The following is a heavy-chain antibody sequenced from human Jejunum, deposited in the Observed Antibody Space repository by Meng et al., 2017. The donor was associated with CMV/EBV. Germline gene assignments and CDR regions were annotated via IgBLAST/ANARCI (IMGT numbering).Heavy chain of an antibody. CDR3: TTVHYYAINY. CDR2: ISRSGDYT. Sequence: VQLVESGGRCVKPVGTLRLSWAAFGLTFSDQYMSWFRQAPVKGLELISYISRSGDYTNYADSVSGRFIVSRDNAKNSLYLQLNSLRAEDTALYYCTTVHYYAINYWGQGTLVTVSS. V-gene: IGHV3-11*06. J-gene: IGHJ4*02. D-gene: IGHD1-26*01. CDR1: GLTFSDQY.